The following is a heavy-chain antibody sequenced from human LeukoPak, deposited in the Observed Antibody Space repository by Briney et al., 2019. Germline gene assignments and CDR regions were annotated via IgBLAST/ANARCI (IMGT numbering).Heavy chain of an antibody. CDR2: INPNSGGT. J-gene: IGHJ4*02. CDR1: GYTFNGYC. V-gene: IGHV1-2*02. D-gene: IGHD3-22*01. Sequence: ASVKVSCKASGYTFNGYCMHWVRQAPGQGLEWMGWINPNSGGTNYAQKFQGRVTMTRDTSISTAYMELSRLRSDDTAVYYCARDRYDSSGYYLYYFDYWGQGTLVTVSS. CDR3: ARDRYDSSGYYLYYFDY.